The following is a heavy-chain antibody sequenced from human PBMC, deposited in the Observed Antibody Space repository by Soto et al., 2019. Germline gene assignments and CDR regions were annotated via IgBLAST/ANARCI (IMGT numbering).Heavy chain of an antibody. D-gene: IGHD2-21*02. J-gene: IGHJ4*02. CDR1: GFTFSSYA. CDR2: ISGSGGST. CDR3: AKFPVTAIRGVGDY. Sequence: LRLSCAASGFTFSSYAMSWVRQAPGKGLEWVPAISGSGGSTYYADSVKGRFTISRDNSKNTLYLQMNSLRTEDTAVYYCAKFPVTAIRGVGDYWGQGTLVTVSS. V-gene: IGHV3-23*01.